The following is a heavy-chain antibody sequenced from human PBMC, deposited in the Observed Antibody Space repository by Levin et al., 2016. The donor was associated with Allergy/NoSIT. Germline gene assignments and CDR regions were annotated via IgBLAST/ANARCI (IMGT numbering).Heavy chain of an antibody. Sequence: GGSLRLSCEASGFTFSIYSMNWVRQAPGKGLEWVSYISSSSTTIYYADSVKGRFTISRDNAKNSIYLQMNSLRAEDTAVYYCARGVMNQWPSDSWGQGALVTVSS. J-gene: IGHJ4*02. CDR3: ARGVMNQWPSDS. CDR1: GFTFSIYS. D-gene: IGHD6-19*01. CDR2: ISSSSTTI. V-gene: IGHV3-48*04.